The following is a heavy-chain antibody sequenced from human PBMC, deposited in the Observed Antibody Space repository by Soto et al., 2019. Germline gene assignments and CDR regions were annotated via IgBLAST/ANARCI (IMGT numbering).Heavy chain of an antibody. CDR2: IIPIFGTA. Sequence: QVQLVQSGAEVKKPGSSVKVSCKASGGTFSSYAISWVRQAPGQGLEWMGGIIPIFGTANYAQKFQGSVTITADEATSTAYMELSSLRAEATAVYYCARYTGGYCFGSYYFDYWGQGTLVTVSS. CDR1: GGTFSSYA. CDR3: ARYTGGYCFGSYYFDY. J-gene: IGHJ4*02. V-gene: IGHV1-69*12. D-gene: IGHD5-18*01.